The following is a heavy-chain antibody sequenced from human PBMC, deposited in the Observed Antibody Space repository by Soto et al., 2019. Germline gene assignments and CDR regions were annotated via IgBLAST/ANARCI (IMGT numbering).Heavy chain of an antibody. V-gene: IGHV1-58*02. D-gene: IGHD2-2*01. CDR2: IVVGSGNT. J-gene: IGHJ3*02. CDR3: AALGASSTSSQDGAFDI. Sequence: ASVKVSCKASGFTFTSSAMQWVRQARGQRLEWIGWIVVGSGNTNYAQKFQERVTITRDMSTSTAYMELSSLRSEDTAVYYCAALGASSTSSQDGAFDIWGQGTMVTVSS. CDR1: GFTFTSSA.